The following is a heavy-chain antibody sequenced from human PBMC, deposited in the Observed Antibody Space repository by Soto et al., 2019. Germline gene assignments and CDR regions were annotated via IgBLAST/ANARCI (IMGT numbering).Heavy chain of an antibody. V-gene: IGHV4-38-2*02. CDR3: AREGGSSWHRNFDY. Sequence: SESLSLTCAVSGYSISSGYYWGWIRQPPGKGLEWIGSIYHSGSTYYNPSLKSRVTISVDTSKNQFSLKLSSVTAADTAVYYCAREGGSSWHRNFDYWGQGTLVTVSS. CDR1: GYSISSGYY. CDR2: IYHSGST. D-gene: IGHD6-13*01. J-gene: IGHJ4*02.